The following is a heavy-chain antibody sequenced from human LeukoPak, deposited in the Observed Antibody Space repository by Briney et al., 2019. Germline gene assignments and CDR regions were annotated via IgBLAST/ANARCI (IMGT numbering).Heavy chain of an antibody. CDR2: IFYSGST. D-gene: IGHD3-16*01. V-gene: IGHV4-59*12. Sequence: PSETLSLTCTVSGGSIRTYYWSWIRQPPGKGLEWIGYIFYSGSTNYNPSLKSRVTMSVDTSKDQFSLKLSSVTAADTAVYYCARERDYDFDYWGQGTLVTVSS. CDR1: GGSIRTYY. CDR3: ARERDYDFDY. J-gene: IGHJ4*02.